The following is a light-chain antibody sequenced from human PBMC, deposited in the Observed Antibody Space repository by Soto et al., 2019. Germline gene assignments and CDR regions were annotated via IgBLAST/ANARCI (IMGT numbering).Light chain of an antibody. Sequence: EIVMTQSPATLSVSPGERATLSCRASQSVGSNLAWYQQKPGQAPRLLIYGASTRATGITARFSGSGSGIEFTLNISSLQSEDFALYFCQQYNNWPPDRTFGQGTKVEIK. V-gene: IGKV3-15*01. CDR1: QSVGSN. CDR2: GAS. J-gene: IGKJ1*01. CDR3: QQYNNWPPDRT.